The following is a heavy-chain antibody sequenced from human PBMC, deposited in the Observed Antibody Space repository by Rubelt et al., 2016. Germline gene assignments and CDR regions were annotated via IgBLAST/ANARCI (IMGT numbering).Heavy chain of an antibody. D-gene: IGHD1-1*01. J-gene: IGHJ4*02. Sequence: QVQLQQSGPRLVKPSQTLSLTCAISGGSVSANSAAWNWIRQSPSRGLEWLGRTYYRSKWYNEYAPSVKSRKTFNPDNTRNHISRHCTSGTPEDTAVYYCARTTGPIDCWGQGTLVTVSS. CDR3: ARTTGPIDC. CDR2: TYYRSKWYN. V-gene: IGHV6-1*01. CDR1: GGSVSANSAA.